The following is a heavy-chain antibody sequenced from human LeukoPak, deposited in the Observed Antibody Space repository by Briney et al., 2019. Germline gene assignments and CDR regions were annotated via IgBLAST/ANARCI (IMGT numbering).Heavy chain of an antibody. CDR1: GFTFSSYA. V-gene: IGHV3-23*01. Sequence: GGSLRLSCAASGFTFSSYAMSWVRQAPGKGLEWVSAISGSGGSTYYAASVKGRFTISRENSKNTLYLQMNSLRAEDTAVYYCAKAPAPDGYKYYYYYMDVWGKGTTVTVSS. CDR2: ISGSGGST. J-gene: IGHJ6*03. CDR3: AKAPAPDGYKYYYYYMDV. D-gene: IGHD5-24*01.